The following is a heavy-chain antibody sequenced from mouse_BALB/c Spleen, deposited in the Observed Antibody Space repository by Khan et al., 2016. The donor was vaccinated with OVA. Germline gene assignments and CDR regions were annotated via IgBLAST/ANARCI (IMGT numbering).Heavy chain of an antibody. V-gene: IGHV9-3-1*01. CDR1: GYTFTNYG. Sequence: QVQLQQSGPELKKPGETVKISCKASGYTFTNYGMNWVKQAPGKGLKWMGWINTYTGEPTHADDFKGRFAFSLETSASTAYLQINNLKNADTATYFCARPPYFSYVMVYWGQGTSVTVSS. J-gene: IGHJ4*01. CDR2: INTYTGEP. D-gene: IGHD2-10*01. CDR3: ARPPYFSYVMVY.